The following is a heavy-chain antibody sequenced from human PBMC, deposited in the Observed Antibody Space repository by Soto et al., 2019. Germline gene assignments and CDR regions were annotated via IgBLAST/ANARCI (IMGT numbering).Heavy chain of an antibody. CDR2: ISYDASNK. D-gene: IGHD2-2*01. CDR3: AKAFGCNSTTCSESWGYYYYALAV. J-gene: IGHJ6*02. CDR1: GFTFSSHA. Sequence: QVQLVESGGGVVQPGRSLRLSCAASGFTFSSHAMHWVRQAPGKGLEWVAVISYDASNKYYADSVKGRFTISRDNSKNTPYLQVNSLRVEDTAVYYCAKAFGCNSTTCSESWGYYYYALAVWSLWTTVTVSS. V-gene: IGHV3-30*18.